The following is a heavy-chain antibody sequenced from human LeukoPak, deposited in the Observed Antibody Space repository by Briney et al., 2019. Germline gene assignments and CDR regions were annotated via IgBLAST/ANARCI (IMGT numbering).Heavy chain of an antibody. CDR3: AKHRAVGGL. CDR1: GFTFSGYG. J-gene: IGHJ4*02. Sequence: PGGSLRLSCAASGFTFSGYGVRWVRQAPGKGLEWVSAISGSGGSTYYADSVKGRFIISRDNSKNTLYQQMNSLRAEDTGVYYSAKHRAVGGLWGQGTLVTVSS. V-gene: IGHV3-23*01. CDR2: ISGSGGST. D-gene: IGHD2-15*01.